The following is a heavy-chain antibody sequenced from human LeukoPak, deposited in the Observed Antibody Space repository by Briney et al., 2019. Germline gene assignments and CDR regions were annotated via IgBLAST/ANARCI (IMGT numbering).Heavy chain of an antibody. D-gene: IGHD6-19*01. J-gene: IGHJ4*02. V-gene: IGHV1-2*02. CDR3: ARVGSEQRLFWYFDY. Sequence: ASVKVSCKASGYTFTGYYMHWVRQAPGQGLEWMGWINPNSGGTNYAQKFQGRVTMTRDTSISTAYMELSRLRSDDTAVYYCARVGSEQRLFWYFDYWGQGTLVTVSS. CDR2: INPNSGGT. CDR1: GYTFTGYY.